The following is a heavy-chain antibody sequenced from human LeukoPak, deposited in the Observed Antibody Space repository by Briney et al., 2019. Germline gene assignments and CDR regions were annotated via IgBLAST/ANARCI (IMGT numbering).Heavy chain of an antibody. CDR1: GFTFSSYA. D-gene: IGHD4-17*01. J-gene: IGHJ4*02. V-gene: IGHV3-23*01. CDR3: AKDERYTVTTNY. Sequence: GGSLRLSCAASGFTFSSYAMSWARQAPGKGLEWVSAISGSGGSTYYADSVRGRFTISRDNSKNTLYLQMNSLRAEDTAVYYCAKDERYTVTTNYWGQGTLVTVSS. CDR2: ISGSGGST.